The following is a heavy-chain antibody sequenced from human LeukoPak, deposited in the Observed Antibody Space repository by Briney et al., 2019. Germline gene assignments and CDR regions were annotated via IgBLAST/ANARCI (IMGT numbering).Heavy chain of an antibody. CDR2: ISSSSSYI. CDR3: ARGDLLWLQAN. CDR1: GFTFSTYS. Sequence: GGSLRLSCAASGFTFSTYSMNWVRQAPGKGLEWVSSISSSSSYIYYADSVKGRFTISRDNAKDSLYLQMNSLRGEDTAVYYCARGDLLWLQANWGQGTLVTVSS. V-gene: IGHV3-21*01. J-gene: IGHJ4*02. D-gene: IGHD5-18*01.